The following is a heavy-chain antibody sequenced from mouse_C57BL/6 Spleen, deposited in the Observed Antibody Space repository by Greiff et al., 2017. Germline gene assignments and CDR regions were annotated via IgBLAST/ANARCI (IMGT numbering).Heavy chain of an antibody. V-gene: IGHV1-54*01. Sequence: QVQLQQPGAELVRPGTSVKVSCKASGYAFTNYLMDWVKQRPGQGLEWIGVINPGSGGTNYNEKFKGKATLTADKSSSTAYMQLSSLTSEDSAVYFCAREGGSRSFADWGKGTLVTVSA. CDR3: AREGGSRSFAD. CDR1: GYAFTNYL. D-gene: IGHD1-1*01. CDR2: INPGSGGT. J-gene: IGHJ3*01.